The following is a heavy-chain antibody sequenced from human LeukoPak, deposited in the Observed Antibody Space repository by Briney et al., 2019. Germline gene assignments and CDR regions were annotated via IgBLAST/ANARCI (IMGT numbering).Heavy chain of an antibody. Sequence: ASVKVSCKASGYTFTRYYIHWVRQAPGQGLEWMGIINPSGGPANYAQKNQGRVTMTRDTSTSTVYMELNSLKSEDTAVYYCARGPPTTMTNRYFGLFDPWGQGTSVTVSS. CDR2: INPSGGPA. CDR3: ARGPPTTMTNRYFGLFDP. D-gene: IGHD4-17*01. J-gene: IGHJ5*02. CDR1: GYTFTRYY. V-gene: IGHV1-46*01.